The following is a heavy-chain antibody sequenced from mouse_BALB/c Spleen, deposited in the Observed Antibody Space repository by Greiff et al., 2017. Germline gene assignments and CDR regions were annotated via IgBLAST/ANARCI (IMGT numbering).Heavy chain of an antibody. J-gene: IGHJ4*01. Sequence: EVQRVESGGGLVQPGGSLRLSCATSGFTFTDYYMSWVRQPPGKALEWLGFIRNKANGYTTEYSASVKGRFTISRDNSQSILYLQMNTLRAEDSATYYCARDTTWKNYAMDYWGQGTSVTVSS. CDR1: GFTFTDYY. CDR3: ARDTTWKNYAMDY. V-gene: IGHV7-3*02. CDR2: IRNKANGYTT.